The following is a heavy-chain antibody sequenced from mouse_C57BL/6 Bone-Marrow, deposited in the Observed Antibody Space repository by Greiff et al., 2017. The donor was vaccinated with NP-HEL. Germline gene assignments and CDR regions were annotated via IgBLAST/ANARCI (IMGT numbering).Heavy chain of an antibody. CDR2: ISNLAYSI. Sequence: DVMLVESGGGLVQPGGSLKLSCAASGFTFSDYGMAWVRQAPRKGLEWVAFISNLAYSIYYADTVTGRFTISRDNAKNPLYLEMSSLRSEDTAMYDCARQGGSNYCVMDYWGQGTSVTVSS. V-gene: IGHV5-15*01. CDR1: GFTFSDYG. CDR3: ARQGGSNYCVMDY. J-gene: IGHJ4*01. D-gene: IGHD1-1*01.